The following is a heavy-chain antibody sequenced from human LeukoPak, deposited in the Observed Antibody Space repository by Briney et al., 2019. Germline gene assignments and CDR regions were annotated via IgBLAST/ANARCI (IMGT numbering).Heavy chain of an antibody. CDR2: INPDSGDT. V-gene: IGHV1-2*06. J-gene: IGHJ6*02. D-gene: IGHD3-3*01. CDR1: GYTLSGHY. CDR3: ARGGYDFVYYYYGMDV. Sequence: RGASVKVSCKASGYTLSGHYMHWVRQAPGQGLEWMGRINPDSGDTNYAQKFQGRVTMTRDTSISTAYMELSRLRSDDTAVYYCARGGYDFVYYYYGMDVWGQGTTVTVSS.